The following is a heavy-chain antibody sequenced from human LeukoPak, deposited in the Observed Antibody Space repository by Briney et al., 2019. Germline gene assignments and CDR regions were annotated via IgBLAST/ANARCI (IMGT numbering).Heavy chain of an antibody. D-gene: IGHD3-10*01. CDR2: INHSGGT. CDR1: GASFSGYY. CDR3: ATDRYYGSRSYYKFDY. J-gene: IGHJ4*02. V-gene: IGHV4-34*01. Sequence: PSETLSLTCGVSGASFSGYYWSWIRQPPGKGLEWIGEINHSGGTNYNPSFKSRVTISVDTSKKQFSLKLRSVTAEDTAVYYCATDRYYGSRSYYKFDYWGQGGLVTVSS.